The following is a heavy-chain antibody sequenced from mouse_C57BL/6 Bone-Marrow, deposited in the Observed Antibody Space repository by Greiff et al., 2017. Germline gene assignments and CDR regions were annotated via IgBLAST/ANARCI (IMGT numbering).Heavy chain of an antibody. Sequence: VQLQQSGAELVKPGASVKISCKASGYAFSSYWMNWVKQRPGKGLEWIGQIYPGDGDTYYNEKFKGKATLTADKSSSTAYLQLSSLTSEDSAVYFCTKGAAGTWFAMYYWGQGTSVTVSS. J-gene: IGHJ4*01. CDR3: TKGAAGTWFAMYY. CDR2: IYPGDGDT. D-gene: IGHD4-1*01. CDR1: GYAFSSYW. V-gene: IGHV1-80*01.